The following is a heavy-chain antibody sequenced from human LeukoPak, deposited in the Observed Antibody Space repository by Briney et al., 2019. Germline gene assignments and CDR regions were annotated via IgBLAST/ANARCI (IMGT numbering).Heavy chain of an antibody. CDR3: ARSYYDILTGYYLYFDY. Sequence: SETLSLTCTVSGGPISSSDHYWGWIRQPPGKGPEWIGSIYYSGRTFYNPSLESRVTISVDTSKNQFSLKLSSVTAADTAVHYCARSYYDILTGYYLYFDYWGQGTLVTVSS. CDR1: GGPISSSDHY. J-gene: IGHJ4*02. CDR2: IYYSGRT. V-gene: IGHV4-39*01. D-gene: IGHD3-9*01.